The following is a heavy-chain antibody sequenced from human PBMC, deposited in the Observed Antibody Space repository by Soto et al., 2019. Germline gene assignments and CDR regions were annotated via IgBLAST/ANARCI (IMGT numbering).Heavy chain of an antibody. Sequence: EVQLVQSGAEVKRHGDSLKISCQASGYNFPNYWIGWVRQMPGKGLEWMGIVYPGDSDTWYSPSFQGQVTISADKSINTAYLQWTSLKASDTALYYCARQVTADGVCCPIDYWGQGTLVTVSS. D-gene: IGHD2-8*02. J-gene: IGHJ4*02. V-gene: IGHV5-51*01. CDR3: ARQVTADGVCCPIDY. CDR2: VYPGDSDT. CDR1: GYNFPNYW.